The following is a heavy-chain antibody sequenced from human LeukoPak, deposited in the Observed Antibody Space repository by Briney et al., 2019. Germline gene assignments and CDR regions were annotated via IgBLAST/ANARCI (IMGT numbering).Heavy chain of an antibody. V-gene: IGHV1-69*13. D-gene: IGHD3-10*01. CDR1: GGTFSSYA. CDR3: ARAGITMVRGVIITPYNWFDP. CDR2: IIPIFGTA. J-gene: IGHJ5*02. Sequence: GASVNVSCKSSGGTFSSYAISWVRQAPGQGLEWMGGIIPIFGTANYAQKFQGRVTITADESTSTAYMELSSLRSEDTAVYYCARAGITMVRGVIITPYNWFDPWGQGTLVTVSS.